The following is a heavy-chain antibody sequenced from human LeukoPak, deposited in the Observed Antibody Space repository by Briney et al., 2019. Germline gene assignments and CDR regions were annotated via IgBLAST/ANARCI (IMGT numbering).Heavy chain of an antibody. V-gene: IGHV4-39*07. CDR3: ARRGDSSGSFDY. CDR1: GGSIRRSGYY. D-gene: IGHD3-22*01. Sequence: SETLSLTCTVSGGSIRRSGYYWGWIRQPPGKGLEWIGSIYYSGTTYYNPSLKSRVTISVDTSKNQFSLRLSSVTAADTAVYYCARRGDSSGSFDYWGQGTLVTVSS. CDR2: IYYSGTT. J-gene: IGHJ4*02.